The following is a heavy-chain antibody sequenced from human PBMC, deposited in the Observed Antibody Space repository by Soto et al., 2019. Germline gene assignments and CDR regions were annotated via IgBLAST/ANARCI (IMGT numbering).Heavy chain of an antibody. Sequence: GASVKVSCKASGFTFTSSAVQWVRQARGQRLEWIGWIVVGSGNTNYAQKFQERVTITRDMSTSTAYMELSSLRSEDTAVYYCAATSQGWLHVRSGYYFDYWGQGTLVTVSS. CDR3: AATSQGWLHVRSGYYFDY. J-gene: IGHJ4*02. CDR2: IVVGSGNT. CDR1: GFTFTSSA. V-gene: IGHV1-58*01. D-gene: IGHD5-12*01.